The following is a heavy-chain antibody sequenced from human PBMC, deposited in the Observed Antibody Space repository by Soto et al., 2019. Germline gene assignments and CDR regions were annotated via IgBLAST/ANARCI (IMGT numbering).Heavy chain of an antibody. V-gene: IGHV3-30*03. Sequence: GGSLRLSCAASGFTFSSYGMHWVRQAPGKGLEWVAVISYDGSNKYYAESVKGRFTISRDNSKNTLYLQMNSLRAEDTAVYYCARDSHVGSGWQLTADYWGQGTLVTVSS. D-gene: IGHD6-19*01. CDR2: ISYDGSNK. J-gene: IGHJ4*02. CDR3: ARDSHVGSGWQLTADY. CDR1: GFTFSSYG.